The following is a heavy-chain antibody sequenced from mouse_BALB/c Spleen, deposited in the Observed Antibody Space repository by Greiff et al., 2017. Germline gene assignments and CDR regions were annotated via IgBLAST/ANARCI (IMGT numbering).Heavy chain of an antibody. V-gene: IGHV1S126*01. CDR1: GYSFTSYW. Sequence: VQLKQSGPELVRPGASVKISCKASGYSFTSYWMHWVKQRPGQGLEWIGMIDPSDSETRLNQKFKDKATLTVDKSSSTAYMQLSSPTSEDSAVYYCARRGGSGYVGAMDYWGQGTSVTVSS. J-gene: IGHJ4*01. D-gene: IGHD3-1*01. CDR3: ARRGGSGYVGAMDY. CDR2: IDPSDSET.